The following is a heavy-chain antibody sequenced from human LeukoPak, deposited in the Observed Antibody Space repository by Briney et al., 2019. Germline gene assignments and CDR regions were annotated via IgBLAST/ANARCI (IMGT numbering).Heavy chain of an antibody. CDR3: ARDAYYYDSSGYYYPYYFDY. CDR1: GYSFTSYW. V-gene: IGHV5-51*01. CDR2: IYPGDSDT. J-gene: IGHJ4*02. Sequence: AESLKISCKGSGYSFTSYWIGWVRQMPGKGLEWMGIIYPGDSDTRYSPSFQGQVTISADKSISTAYLQWSSLKASDTAMYYCARDAYYYDSSGYYYPYYFDYWGQGTLVNVSS. D-gene: IGHD3-22*01.